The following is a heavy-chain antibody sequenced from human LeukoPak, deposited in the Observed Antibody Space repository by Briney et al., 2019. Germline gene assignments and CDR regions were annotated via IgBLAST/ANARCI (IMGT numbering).Heavy chain of an antibody. J-gene: IGHJ4*02. Sequence: ASVKVSCKASGGTFSSYAISWVRQAPGQGLEWMGGIIPISGTANYAQKFQGRVTITADESTSTAYMELSSLRSEDTAVYYCARSGDYDATYYFDYWGQGTLVTVSS. D-gene: IGHD4-17*01. V-gene: IGHV1-69*01. CDR2: IIPISGTA. CDR3: ARSGDYDATYYFDY. CDR1: GGTFSSYA.